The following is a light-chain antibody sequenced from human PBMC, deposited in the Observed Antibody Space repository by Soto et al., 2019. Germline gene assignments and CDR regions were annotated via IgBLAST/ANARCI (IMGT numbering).Light chain of an antibody. V-gene: IGKV1-5*03. CDR3: QYYTDSGWT. Sequence: DIQLTQSPSTLSASVGDRVTITCRASQSISSWLAWYHQKPGKAPNFLIYKTSNVESGVPSRFSGRGSGTEFTLTISSLQPDDFATYYCQYYTDSGWTFDQGTKVAIK. J-gene: IGKJ1*01. CDR2: KTS. CDR1: QSISSW.